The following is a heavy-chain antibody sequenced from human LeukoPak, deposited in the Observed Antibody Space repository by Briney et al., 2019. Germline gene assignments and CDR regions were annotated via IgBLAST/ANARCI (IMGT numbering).Heavy chain of an antibody. Sequence: GGSLRLSCAASGFTFSSYAMHWVRQAPGKGLEWVAVISYDGSNKYYADSVKGRFTISRDNSKNTLYLQMNSLRAEDTAVYYCARVASGSPYFDYWGQGTLVTVSS. D-gene: IGHD1-26*01. CDR3: ARVASGSPYFDY. CDR2: ISYDGSNK. CDR1: GFTFSSYA. V-gene: IGHV3-30-3*01. J-gene: IGHJ4*02.